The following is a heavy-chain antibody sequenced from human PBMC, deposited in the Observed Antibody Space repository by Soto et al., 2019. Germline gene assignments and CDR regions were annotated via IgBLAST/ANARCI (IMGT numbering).Heavy chain of an antibody. D-gene: IGHD1-26*01. V-gene: IGHV3-74*01. CDR3: ARGGAMGVDY. CDR1: GVTFNTHW. J-gene: IGHJ4*02. CDR2: IYFDGITT. Sequence: ALRRSCTSSGVTFNTHWMHWVRQAPGKGLVWVSRIYFDGITTNYADSVKGRLTVSRDNAKNTVYLHVNTLRDEDTAVYYCARGGAMGVDYWGQGTLVTVSS.